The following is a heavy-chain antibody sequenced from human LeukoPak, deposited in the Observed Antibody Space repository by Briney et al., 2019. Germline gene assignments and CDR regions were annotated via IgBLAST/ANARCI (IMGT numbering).Heavy chain of an antibody. CDR3: AKSRNFYYYFMEV. J-gene: IGHJ6*03. CDR2: ISSDSSYI. CDR1: GFTFSDYT. V-gene: IGHV3-21*03. Sequence: PGGSLRLSCAASGFTFSDYTMTWVRQAPGKGLEWVASISSDSSYIDYADSVKGRFTISRDNSKNTLYLQMNSLRAEDTALYYCAKSRNFYYYFMEVSGRGTKVTISS.